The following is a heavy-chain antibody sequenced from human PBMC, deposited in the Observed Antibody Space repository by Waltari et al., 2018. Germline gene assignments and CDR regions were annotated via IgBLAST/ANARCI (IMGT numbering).Heavy chain of an antibody. CDR3: ATEGLIYTSLDIYDF. Sequence: EVRLVESGGGLVKPGGSFRLSCASSGFIFYDAGLSCVRQAPGKGLEGVGRIKTKAEGETTDYAGPVKGRFTISRDDAANNLFLQMNSLKIDDTAVYYCATEGLIYTSLDIYDFWGQGSLVAVSS. CDR1: GFIFYDAG. CDR2: IKTKAEGETT. V-gene: IGHV3-15*01. D-gene: IGHD2-2*03. J-gene: IGHJ4*02.